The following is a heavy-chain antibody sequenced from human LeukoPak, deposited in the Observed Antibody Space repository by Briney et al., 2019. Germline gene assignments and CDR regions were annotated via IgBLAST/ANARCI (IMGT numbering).Heavy chain of an antibody. CDR1: GGSINPYQ. D-gene: IGHD3-10*01. Sequence: SETLSLTCTVSGGSINPYQWSWIRQPPGKGLEWIGYIYYSGSTNYNPSLKSRVTISVDTSKNQFSLKLSSVTAADTAVYYCARLIWFGSASDIWGQGTMVTVSS. CDR3: ARLIWFGSASDI. V-gene: IGHV4-59*01. J-gene: IGHJ3*02. CDR2: IYYSGST.